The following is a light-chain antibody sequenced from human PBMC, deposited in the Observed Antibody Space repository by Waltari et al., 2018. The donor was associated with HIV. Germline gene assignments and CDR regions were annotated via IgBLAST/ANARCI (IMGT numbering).Light chain of an antibody. V-gene: IGLV2-14*03. CDR3: SSYTSSSTPVV. CDR2: DVS. Sequence: QSALTQPASVSGSPGQSINISCTGTSRDVGGYNFVSWYPHHPGKAPKLMIFDVSNRPAGVSSRFSGPKSGNTASLTISGLQAEDEADYYCSSYTSSSTPVVFGGGTKLTVL. J-gene: IGLJ2*01. CDR1: SRDVGGYNF.